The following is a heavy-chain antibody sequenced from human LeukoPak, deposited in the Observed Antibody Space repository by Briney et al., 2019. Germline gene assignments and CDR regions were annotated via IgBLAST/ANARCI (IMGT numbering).Heavy chain of an antibody. D-gene: IGHD7-27*01. J-gene: IGHJ5*02. Sequence: PSETLSLTCTVSGGSISTYYWTWIRQPPGKGLEWIGNVYYSGTTNYNPSLKSRLTISVDTSKNQFSLKLNSVTAADTAVYYCARQQTGAYNWFDPWGQGTLVTVSS. CDR2: VYYSGTT. CDR1: GGSISTYY. V-gene: IGHV4-59*13. CDR3: ARQQTGAYNWFDP.